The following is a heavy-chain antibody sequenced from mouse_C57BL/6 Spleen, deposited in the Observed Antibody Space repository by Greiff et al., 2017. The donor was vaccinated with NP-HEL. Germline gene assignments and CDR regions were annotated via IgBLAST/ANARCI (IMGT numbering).Heavy chain of an antibody. D-gene: IGHD3-3*01. CDR1: GYTFTDYY. CDR3: ARGRYYYAMDY. V-gene: IGHV1-26*01. J-gene: IGHJ4*01. CDR2: INPNNGGT. Sequence: EVQLQQSGPELVKPGASVKISCKASGYTFTDYYMNWVKQSHGKSLEWIGDINPNNGGTSYNQKFKGKATLTVDKSSSTAYMELRSLTSEDSAVYYCARGRYYYAMDYWGQGTSVTVSS.